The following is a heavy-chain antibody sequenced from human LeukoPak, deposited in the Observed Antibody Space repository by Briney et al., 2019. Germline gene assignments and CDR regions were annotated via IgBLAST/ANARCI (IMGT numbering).Heavy chain of an antibody. CDR1: GGPFSNYA. D-gene: IGHD2-2*01. V-gene: IGHV1-69*05. Sequence: SVKVSCKGSGGPFSNYAITWVRQAPGQGLEWMGGIIPILGTANYAQRFQGRVTITTDESTSTGYMELSGLRPEDTAVYYCARDLGDIVEEPATNDAFDIWGQGTMVTVSS. J-gene: IGHJ3*02. CDR2: IIPILGTA. CDR3: ARDLGDIVEEPATNDAFDI.